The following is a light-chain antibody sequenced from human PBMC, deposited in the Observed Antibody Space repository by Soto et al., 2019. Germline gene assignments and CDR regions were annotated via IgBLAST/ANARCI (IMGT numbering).Light chain of an antibody. CDR3: SSYTGSSTLGV. CDR2: YVS. Sequence: QSALTQPASVSGSPGQSITISCTGTSSDVGGYSYVSWYQQHPGKAPKLMIYYVSNRPSGVSNRFSGSKSGNTASLTISGRQAEDEADYYCSSYTGSSTLGVFGGGTKLTVL. V-gene: IGLV2-14*03. CDR1: SSDVGGYSY. J-gene: IGLJ2*01.